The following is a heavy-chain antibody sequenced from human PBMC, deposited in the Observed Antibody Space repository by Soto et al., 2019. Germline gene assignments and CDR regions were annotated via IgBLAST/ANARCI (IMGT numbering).Heavy chain of an antibody. J-gene: IGHJ4*02. D-gene: IGHD3-3*01. CDR3: AKSSLSYYDFWSGYCAFDY. V-gene: IGHV3-23*01. CDR1: GFTFSSYA. CDR2: ISGSGGST. Sequence: EVQLLESGGGLVQPGGSLRLSCAASGFTFSSYAMSWVRQAPGKGLEWVSAISGSGGSTYYADSVKGRFTISRDNSKNTLYLQMNSLRAEDTAVYYCAKSSLSYYDFWSGYCAFDYWGQGTLVTVSS.